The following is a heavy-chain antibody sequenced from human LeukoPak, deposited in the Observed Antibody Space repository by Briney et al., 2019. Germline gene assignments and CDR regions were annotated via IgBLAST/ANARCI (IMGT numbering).Heavy chain of an antibody. CDR3: ARVPCTGGSCSRTFDY. D-gene: IGHD2-8*02. V-gene: IGHV5-51*01. CDR1: GYSFTSYW. CDR2: IYPGDSDT. Sequence: GESLKISCKGSGYSFTSYWIGWVRQVPGKGLEWMGIIYPGDSDTRYSPSFQGQVLISVDKSISTAYLQWGNLKAPDTAFYYCARVPCTGGSCSRTFDYWGQGTLVTVYS. J-gene: IGHJ4*02.